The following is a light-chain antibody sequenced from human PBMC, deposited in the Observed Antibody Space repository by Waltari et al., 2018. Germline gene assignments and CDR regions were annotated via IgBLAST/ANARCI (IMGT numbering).Light chain of an antibody. CDR2: GAS. CDR3: QQYDNWPRT. J-gene: IGKJ1*01. CDR1: QSIGSH. Sequence: EIVMTQSPATLSVPPGETATLSCRASQSIGSHFAWYQQTPGQGPRLLIYGASTRATGIPARFSGRGSGTEFTLTISSLQSEDFAVYFCQQYDNWPRTFGQGTKVEI. V-gene: IGKV3-15*01.